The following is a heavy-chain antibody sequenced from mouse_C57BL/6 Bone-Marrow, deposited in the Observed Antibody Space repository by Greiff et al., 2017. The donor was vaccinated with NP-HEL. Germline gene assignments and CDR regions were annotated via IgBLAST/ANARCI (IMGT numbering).Heavy chain of an antibody. CDR2: IYPSSGNT. V-gene: IGHV1-81*01. J-gene: IGHJ2*01. Sequence: QVQLQQSGAELARPGASVKLSCKASGYTFTSYGISWVKQRTGQGLEWIGEIYPSSGNTYYNEKFKGKATLTADKSSSTAYMELRSLTSEDSAVYFCARGPLTTVVPFDYWGQGTTLTVSS. CDR1: GYTFTSYG. D-gene: IGHD1-1*01. CDR3: ARGPLTTVVPFDY.